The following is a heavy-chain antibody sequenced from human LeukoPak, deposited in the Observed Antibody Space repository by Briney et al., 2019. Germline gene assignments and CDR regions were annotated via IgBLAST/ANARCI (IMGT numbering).Heavy chain of an antibody. CDR1: GGSINNYY. CDR3: ARAYGSGSYYNIDYYGMDV. Sequence: SETLSLTCTVSGGSINNYYWSWIRQPPGKGLEWIGYIYYTGSTNYNPSLKSRVTISVDTSKNQFSLKLSSVTAADTAVYYCARAYGSGSYYNIDYYGMDVWGQGTTVTVSS. CDR2: IYYTGST. V-gene: IGHV4-59*08. D-gene: IGHD3-10*01. J-gene: IGHJ6*02.